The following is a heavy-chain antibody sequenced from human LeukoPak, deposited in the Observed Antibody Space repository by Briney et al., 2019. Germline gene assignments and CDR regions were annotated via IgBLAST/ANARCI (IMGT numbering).Heavy chain of an antibody. V-gene: IGHV5-51*01. CDR1: GYRFTSYW. CDR3: ARPQSMTGVAAFDI. Sequence: AGESLKISCKGSGYRFTSYWIGWVRQMPGKGLEWMGIIYPGDSDTRYSPSFQGQVTISADKSISTAYLQWSSLKASDTAMYYCARPQSMTGVAAFDIWGQGTMATVSS. D-gene: IGHD3-10*01. CDR2: IYPGDSDT. J-gene: IGHJ3*02.